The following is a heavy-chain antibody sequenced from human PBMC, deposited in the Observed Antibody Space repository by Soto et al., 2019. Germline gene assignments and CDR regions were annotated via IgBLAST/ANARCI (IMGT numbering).Heavy chain of an antibody. J-gene: IGHJ4*02. V-gene: IGHV3-23*01. CDR1: GYTFSSYV. CDR3: AKDLLRTVTTLGQ. D-gene: IGHD4-17*01. Sequence: EVKLLDSGEGSVQPGGSLRLSCAASGYTFSSYVMTWVRLAPGKGLEGVSSISGAGTSKFYADSVKGRFTISRHNSKIILYLEMDSLRAEDTAVYYCAKDLLRTVTTLGQWGQGTLVTV. CDR2: ISGAGTSK.